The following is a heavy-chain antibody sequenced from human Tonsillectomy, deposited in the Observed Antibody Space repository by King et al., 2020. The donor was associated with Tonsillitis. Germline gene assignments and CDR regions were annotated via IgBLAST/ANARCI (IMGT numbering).Heavy chain of an antibody. D-gene: IGHD2-15*01. CDR3: AGETRHQVADGFAD. V-gene: IGHV3-7*01. CDR1: GFAFSDYW. Sequence: VQLVESGGGLVQPGGSLRLSCAVSGFAFSDYWMTWVRQAPGKGLEWVANIRGDGGEKHYVDSVKGRFTISRDNAKNSLYLQMNGLRADDTAVYYCAGETRHQVADGFADWGPGSLVTVSA. J-gene: IGHJ4*02. CDR2: IRGDGGEK.